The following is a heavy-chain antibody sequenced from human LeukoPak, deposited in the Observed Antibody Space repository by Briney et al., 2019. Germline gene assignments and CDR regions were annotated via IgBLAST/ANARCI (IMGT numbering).Heavy chain of an antibody. J-gene: IGHJ4*02. D-gene: IGHD6-19*01. CDR1: GFTFSGYA. Sequence: GGSLRLSCAASGFTFSGYAMTWVRQAPGKGLEWVSAITGGGGSTHYADSVKGRFTISRDNSRNTLFLQMNGLRAEDAAVYYCAKGRGTSSGWSFDYWGQGTLVTVSS. CDR3: AKGRGTSSGWSFDY. V-gene: IGHV3-23*01. CDR2: ITGGGGST.